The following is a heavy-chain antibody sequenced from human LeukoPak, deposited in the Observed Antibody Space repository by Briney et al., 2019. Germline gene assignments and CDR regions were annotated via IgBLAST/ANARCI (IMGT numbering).Heavy chain of an antibody. J-gene: IGHJ4*02. V-gene: IGHV3-23*01. CDR1: GFTFSSSA. CDR2: INSSGGRT. Sequence: GGSLRLSCTTSGFTFSSSAMSWVRQAPGKGLEWVSDINSSGGRTYYADSVKGRFTISRDNSKNSLYLQMDSLRAEDTAVYYCARDRWLQSQRYFDYWGQGILVTVSS. D-gene: IGHD5-24*01. CDR3: ARDRWLQSQRYFDY.